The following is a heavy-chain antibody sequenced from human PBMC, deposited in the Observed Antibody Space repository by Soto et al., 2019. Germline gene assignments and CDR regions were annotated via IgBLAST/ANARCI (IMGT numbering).Heavy chain of an antibody. V-gene: IGHV1-8*01. CDR3: AREIEYSSSGYYYYYMDV. CDR1: GYTFTSYD. CDR2: MNPNSGNT. D-gene: IGHD6-6*01. J-gene: IGHJ6*03. Sequence: ASVKVSCKASGYTFTSYDINWVRQATGQGLEWMGWMNPNSGNTGYAQKFQGRVSMIRNTSISIAYMELSSLRSEDTAVYYCAREIEYSSSGYYYYYMDVWGKGTTVTV.